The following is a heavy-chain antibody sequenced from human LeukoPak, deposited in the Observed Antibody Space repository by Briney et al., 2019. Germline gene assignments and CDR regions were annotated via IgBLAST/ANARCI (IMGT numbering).Heavy chain of an antibody. CDR3: ARDPDIMITFGHMDV. CDR2: IKQDGSEK. CDR1: GFTFSSYW. J-gene: IGHJ6*03. Sequence: GSLRLSCAASGFTFSSYWMSWVRQAPGKGLEWVANIKQDGSEKYHVDSVKGRFTISRDNAKNSLYLQMNSLRAEDTAVYYCARDPDIMITFGHMDVWGKGTTVTISS. D-gene: IGHD3-16*01. V-gene: IGHV3-7*01.